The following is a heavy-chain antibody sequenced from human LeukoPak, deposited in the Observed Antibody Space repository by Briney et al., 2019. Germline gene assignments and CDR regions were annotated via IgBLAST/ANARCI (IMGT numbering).Heavy chain of an antibody. CDR1: GFTFSTYE. V-gene: IGHV3-48*03. CDR2: ISSSGTVI. CDR3: AREPTIPYFDY. Sequence: GGSLRLSCAASGFTFSTYEMNWVRQPPGKGLEWVSYISSSGTVIYYADSVKGRFTISRDNAKKSLYLQMNSLRAEDTAVYYCAREPTIPYFDYWGQGTLVTVPS. J-gene: IGHJ4*02. D-gene: IGHD4/OR15-4a*01.